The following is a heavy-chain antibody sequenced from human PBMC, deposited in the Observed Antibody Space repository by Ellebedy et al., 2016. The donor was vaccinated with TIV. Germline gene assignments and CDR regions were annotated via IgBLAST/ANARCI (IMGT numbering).Heavy chain of an antibody. CDR2: IDGDGGKT. CDR3: ARDFNYFGLDG. V-gene: IGHV3-74*01. Sequence: GGSLRLSXAASGFSFSAFWMVWVRQTPGKGLVWVSRIDGDGGKTDYADSVKGRFTVSRDNAKNTLYLQMNSLRVDDTAIYYCARDFNYFGLDGWGQGTTVTVSS. J-gene: IGHJ6*02. CDR1: GFSFSAFW.